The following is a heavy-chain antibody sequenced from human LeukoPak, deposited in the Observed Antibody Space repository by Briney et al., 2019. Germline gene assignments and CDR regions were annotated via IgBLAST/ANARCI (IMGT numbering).Heavy chain of an antibody. V-gene: IGHV3-48*03. Sequence: GGSLRLSCAASGFTFSSYAMHWVRQAPGKGLEWVAYIGSDGRTTYYADSVKGRFTISRDNAKNSLSLQTNSLRVEDTAVYYCVKEYFGKLDPWGQGTLVAVSS. CDR3: VKEYFGKLDP. CDR1: GFTFSSYA. D-gene: IGHD3-10*01. J-gene: IGHJ5*02. CDR2: IGSDGRTT.